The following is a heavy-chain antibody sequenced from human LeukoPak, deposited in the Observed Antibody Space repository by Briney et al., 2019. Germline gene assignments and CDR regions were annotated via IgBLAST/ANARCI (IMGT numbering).Heavy chain of an antibody. CDR3: ARDPSGWSNYFDY. D-gene: IGHD6-19*01. CDR2: ISYDGSNK. CDR1: GFTFHSYA. Sequence: GGSLRLSCAASGFTFHSYAVSWVRQAPGKGLEWVAVISYDGSNKYYADSVKGRFTISRDNSKNTLYLQMNSLRAEDTAVYYCARDPSGWSNYFDYWGQGTLVTVSS. J-gene: IGHJ4*02. V-gene: IGHV3-30-3*01.